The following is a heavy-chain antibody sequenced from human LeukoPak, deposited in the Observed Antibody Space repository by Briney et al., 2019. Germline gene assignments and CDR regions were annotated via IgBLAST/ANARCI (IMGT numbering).Heavy chain of an antibody. Sequence: GGSLRLSCAASGFTFSSYAMSWVRQPPGKGLEWVSTISGSGGGTYYADSVKGRFIISRDNSKNTLYLQMNSLRPEDTAVYYCAGYFCSGGSCYRYFDYWGQGTLVTVSS. CDR1: GFTFSSYA. J-gene: IGHJ4*02. CDR2: ISGSGGGT. V-gene: IGHV3-23*01. D-gene: IGHD2-15*01. CDR3: AGYFCSGGSCYRYFDY.